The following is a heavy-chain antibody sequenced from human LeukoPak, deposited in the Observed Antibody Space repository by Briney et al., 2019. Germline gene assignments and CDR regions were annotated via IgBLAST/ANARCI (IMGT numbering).Heavy chain of an antibody. CDR2: IIPIFGTT. V-gene: IGHV1-69*13. CDR1: GYTFTSYY. D-gene: IGHD3-16*02. J-gene: IGHJ4*02. CDR3: ARVEVNYDYVWGSYRYEYFDY. Sequence: SVKVSCKASGYTFTSYYMHWVRQAPGQGLEWMGEIIPIFGTTNYAQKFQGRVMITADESTSTAYMELSSLRSEDTAVYYCARVEVNYDYVWGSYRYEYFDYWGQGTLVTVSS.